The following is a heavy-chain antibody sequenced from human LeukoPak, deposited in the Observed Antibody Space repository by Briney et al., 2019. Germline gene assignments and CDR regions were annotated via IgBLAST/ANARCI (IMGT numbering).Heavy chain of an antibody. V-gene: IGHV3-11*04. CDR3: ARDQWLAYYYHGMDV. J-gene: IGHJ6*02. CDR1: GFPFSDYY. Sequence: SGGSLRLSCTASGFPFSDYYMSWIRQAPGKGLEWVSYITNNGSTIYYADSVKGRFTISRDKAENSLYLQMNSLRAEDTAIYYCARDQWLAYYYHGMDVWGQGTTVTVSS. CDR2: ITNNGSTI. D-gene: IGHD6-19*01.